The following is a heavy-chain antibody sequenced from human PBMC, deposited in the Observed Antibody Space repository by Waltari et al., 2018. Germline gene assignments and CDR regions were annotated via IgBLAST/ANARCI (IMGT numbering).Heavy chain of an antibody. D-gene: IGHD2-15*01. Sequence: QLQLQESGPGLVKPSETLSLTCTVSGGSISSSSYYWGWIRQPPGTGLEWIGSIYYSGSTDYNPSLKSRVTISVDTSKNQFSLKLSSVTAADTAVYYCARDKGYCSGGSCPYYYYYGMDVWGQGTTVTVSS. CDR2: IYYSGST. CDR1: GGSISSSSYY. CDR3: ARDKGYCSGGSCPYYYYYGMDV. V-gene: IGHV4-39*07. J-gene: IGHJ6*02.